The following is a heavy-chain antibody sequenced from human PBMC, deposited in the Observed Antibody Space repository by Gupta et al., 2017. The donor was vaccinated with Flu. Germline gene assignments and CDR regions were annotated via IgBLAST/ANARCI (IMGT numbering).Heavy chain of an antibody. D-gene: IGHD3-3*01. Sequence: EVQLVESGGGLVQPGGSLRLSCAASGFTFSSYWMHWVHQAPGKGLVWVSRINSDGSSTSYADSVKGRFTISRDNAKNTLYLQMNSLRAEDTAVYYCARGGVGFWSGYAFCDYWGQGTLVTVSS. CDR3: ARGGVGFWSGYAFCDY. J-gene: IGHJ4*02. CDR2: INSDGSST. CDR1: GFTFSSYW. V-gene: IGHV3-74*01.